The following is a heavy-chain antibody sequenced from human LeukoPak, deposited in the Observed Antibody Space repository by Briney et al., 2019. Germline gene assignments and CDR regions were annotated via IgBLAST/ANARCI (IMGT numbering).Heavy chain of an antibody. J-gene: IGHJ5*02. CDR2: IYYSGST. V-gene: IGHV4-31*03. Sequence: SETLSLTCTVSGGSISSGGYYWSWIRQHPGKGLEWIGYIYYSGSTYYNPSLKSRVTISVDTSKNQFSLKLSAVTAADTAVYYCARLKQNGSGMRWFDPWGQGTLVTVSS. CDR3: ARLKQNGSGMRWFDP. CDR1: GGSISSGGYY. D-gene: IGHD3-10*01.